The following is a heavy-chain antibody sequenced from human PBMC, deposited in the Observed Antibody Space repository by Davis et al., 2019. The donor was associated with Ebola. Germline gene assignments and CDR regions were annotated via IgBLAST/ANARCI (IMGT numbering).Heavy chain of an antibody. CDR1: GFTFSSYG. CDR2: IWYDGSNK. CDR3: ARGVSRDGYNYRWYFDY. J-gene: IGHJ4*02. V-gene: IGHV3-33*01. Sequence: PGGSLRLSCAASGFTFSSYGMHWVRQAPGKGLEWVAVIWYDGSNKYYADSVKGRFTISRDNSKNTLYLQMNSLRAEDTAVYYCARGVSRDGYNYRWYFDYWGQGTLVTVSS. D-gene: IGHD5-24*01.